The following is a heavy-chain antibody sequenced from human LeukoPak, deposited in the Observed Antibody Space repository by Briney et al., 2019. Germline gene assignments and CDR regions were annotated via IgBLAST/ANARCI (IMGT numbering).Heavy chain of an antibody. Sequence: SVKVSCKASGGTFSSYAISWVRQAPGQGLEWMGGIIPIFGTANDAQKFQGRVTMTRDMSTSTVYMELSSLRSEDTAVYYCAREGYSSGWYPGGWFDPWGQGTLVTVST. J-gene: IGHJ5*02. CDR2: IIPIFGTA. CDR1: GGTFSSYA. V-gene: IGHV1-69*05. CDR3: AREGYSSGWYPGGWFDP. D-gene: IGHD6-19*01.